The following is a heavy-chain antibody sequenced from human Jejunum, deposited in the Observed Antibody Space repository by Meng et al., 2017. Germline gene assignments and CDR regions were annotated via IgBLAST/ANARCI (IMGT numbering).Heavy chain of an antibody. Sequence: QVQLLQSGSDLNKPGASLKVPSKASGYLFTKHAMNWVRPPPGQGLELMGWINTNTANADYAQGFTGRFVFSLDTSASTAYLQISNLKTEDTAVYFCARSGYSGYDLDPWGQGTLVTVSS. J-gene: IGHJ5*02. V-gene: IGHV7-4-1*02. CDR3: ARSGYSGYDLDP. CDR1: GYLFTKHA. D-gene: IGHD5-12*01. CDR2: INTNTANA.